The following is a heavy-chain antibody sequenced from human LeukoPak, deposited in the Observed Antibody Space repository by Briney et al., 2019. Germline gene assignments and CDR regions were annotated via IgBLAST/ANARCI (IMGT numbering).Heavy chain of an antibody. Sequence: PGGSLRLSCAASGFTFSSYSMNWVRQAPGKGLEWVSSISSSSSYIYYADSVKGRFTISRDNAKNSLYLQMNSLRAEDTAVYYCARGVDPNYDFWSGYFDPWGQGTLVTVSS. D-gene: IGHD3-3*01. J-gene: IGHJ5*02. CDR1: GFTFSSYS. CDR3: ARGVDPNYDFWSGYFDP. V-gene: IGHV3-21*01. CDR2: ISSSSSYI.